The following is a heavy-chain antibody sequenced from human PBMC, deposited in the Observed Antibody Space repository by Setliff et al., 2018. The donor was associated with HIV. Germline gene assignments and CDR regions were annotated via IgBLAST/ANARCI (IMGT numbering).Heavy chain of an antibody. D-gene: IGHD1-7*01. CDR2: IWFDGNNK. J-gene: IGHJ4*02. CDR3: AKDSRRWERTGTSPFDF. V-gene: IGHV3-30*02. CDR1: GFSFNNYG. Sequence: GGSLRLSCVASGFSFNNYGMHWVRQAPGKGLEWVGLIWFDGNNKHYVDSVKGRFTISRDNSKDTLYLQMNSLRAEDTAVYYCAKDSRRWERTGTSPFDFRGQGTLVTVSS.